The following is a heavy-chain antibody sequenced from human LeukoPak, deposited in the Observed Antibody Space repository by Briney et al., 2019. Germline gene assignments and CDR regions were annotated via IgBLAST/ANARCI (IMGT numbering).Heavy chain of an antibody. CDR2: ISWNSGSI. CDR1: GFTFDDYA. Sequence: HAGGSLGLSCTASGFTFDDYAMHWVRQAPGKGLEWVSGISWNSGSIGYADPVKGRFTISRDNAKNSLYLQMNSLRAEDTAVYYCARDRWLLDYWGQGTLVTVSS. D-gene: IGHD5-12*01. CDR3: ARDRWLLDY. J-gene: IGHJ4*02. V-gene: IGHV3-9*01.